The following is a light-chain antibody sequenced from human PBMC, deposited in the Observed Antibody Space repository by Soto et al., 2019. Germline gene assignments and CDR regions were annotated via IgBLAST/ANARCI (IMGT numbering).Light chain of an antibody. J-gene: IGKJ1*01. CDR1: QSISNH. Sequence: DIQITQSPSSLSASVEDRVIITCRASQSISNHLNWYQQKPGKAPKLLIFAASSLQSGVPSRFSGSRSGPDFTLTISSLQPEDFATYYCQQSYSSPPTFGQGIKVDIK. CDR2: AAS. CDR3: QQSYSSPPT. V-gene: IGKV1-39*01.